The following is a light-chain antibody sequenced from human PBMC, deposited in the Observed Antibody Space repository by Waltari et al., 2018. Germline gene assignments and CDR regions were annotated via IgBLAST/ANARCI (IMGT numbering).Light chain of an antibody. CDR1: QRVNNF. CDR3: QHYNNWPPMYT. Sequence: EIVMTQSPAPLSVSPGERATLSCRASQRVNNFLAWYQKKPGQAPRLLIYCASTRATGIPARFSGSGSGTVFTLTISSLHSEDFAVYYCQHYNNWPPMYTFGQGTKLEIK. CDR2: CAS. J-gene: IGKJ2*01. V-gene: IGKV3-15*01.